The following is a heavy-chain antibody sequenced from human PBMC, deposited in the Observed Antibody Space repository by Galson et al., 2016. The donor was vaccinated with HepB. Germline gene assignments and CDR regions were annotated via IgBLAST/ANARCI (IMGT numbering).Heavy chain of an antibody. J-gene: IGHJ4*02. CDR2: ISYDGSNK. CDR1: GFDSRSYA. Sequence: SLRLSCAASGFDSRSYAMHWVRQAPGKGLEWVAVISYDGSNKYYADSVKGRFTISRDNSKNTLYVQMNSLRSDDTAVYYCARARCCLSSGWPAFSGYWGQGSLVTVSS. CDR3: ARARCCLSSGWPAFSGY. D-gene: IGHD6-19*01. V-gene: IGHV3-30-3*01.